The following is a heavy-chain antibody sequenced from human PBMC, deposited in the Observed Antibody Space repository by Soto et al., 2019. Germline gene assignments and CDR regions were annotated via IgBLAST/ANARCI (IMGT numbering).Heavy chain of an antibody. V-gene: IGHV1-69*01. J-gene: IGHJ4*02. CDR3: ARDPLMNRAGYNSISGGFDY. Sequence: QVQLVQSGAEVKKPGSSVKVSCKASGGTFSSYAISWVRQAPGQGLEWMGGIIPIFGTANYAQKFQGRVTIIADESTSTDYMYLSRRRSEDTAVYYCARDPLMNRAGYNSISGGFDYWGQGTLDTVSS. D-gene: IGHD5-12*01. CDR2: IIPIFGTA. CDR1: GGTFSSYA.